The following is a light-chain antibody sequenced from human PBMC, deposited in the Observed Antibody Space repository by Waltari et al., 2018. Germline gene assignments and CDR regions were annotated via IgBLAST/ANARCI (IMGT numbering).Light chain of an antibody. V-gene: IGLV2-23*02. CDR2: EVS. Sequence: QSALTQPASVSGSPGQSTTIPCPGTSSDVGIFNLVSWYQQHPAKVPKLIIYEVSKRPSGVSNHFSGSKSGNTASLTISGLRAEDEADYYCCSYAGSRTYVFGTGTKVTVL. CDR3: CSYAGSRTYV. J-gene: IGLJ1*01. CDR1: SSDVGIFNL.